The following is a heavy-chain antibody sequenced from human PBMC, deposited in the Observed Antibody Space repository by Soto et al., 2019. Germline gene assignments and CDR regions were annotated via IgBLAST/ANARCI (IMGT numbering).Heavy chain of an antibody. CDR2: IKQDGSEK. D-gene: IGHD4-17*01. Sequence: PGESLKISCAASGFTFSSYWMSWVRQAPGKGLEWVANIKQDGSEKYYVDSVKGRFTISRDNAKNSLYLQMNSLRAEDTAVYYYARDDIVGYGDYDYYGMDVWGQGTTVTVSS. V-gene: IGHV3-7*03. CDR3: ARDDIVGYGDYDYYGMDV. CDR1: GFTFSSYW. J-gene: IGHJ6*02.